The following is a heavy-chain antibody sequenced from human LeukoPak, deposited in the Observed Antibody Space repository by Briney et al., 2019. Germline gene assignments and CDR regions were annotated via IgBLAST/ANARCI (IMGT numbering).Heavy chain of an antibody. J-gene: IGHJ5*02. CDR1: GFTFSNYA. Sequence: GGSLRLSCAASGFTFSNYAMHWVRQAPGKGLEWVAVTSYEGTYTYYADSVKGRFTISRDNSKNTLYLQMNSLRDEDTATYYCATGGGYDTSGGYNWFDPWGQGTLVTVSS. CDR2: TSYEGTYT. V-gene: IGHV3-30*04. CDR3: ATGGGYDTSGGYNWFDP. D-gene: IGHD5-12*01.